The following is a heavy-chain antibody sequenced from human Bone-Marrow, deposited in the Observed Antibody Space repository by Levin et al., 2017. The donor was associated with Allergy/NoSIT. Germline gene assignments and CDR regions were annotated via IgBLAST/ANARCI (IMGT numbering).Heavy chain of an antibody. V-gene: IGHV6-1*01. CDR1: GASVSTNSAA. Sequence: PSETLSLTCAISGASVSTNSAAWNWIRQSPSRGLECLGRTYYRSKWYTHYAVSVKSRITIKQDTSKNEFSLHLTSVTPEDTAVYYCARDSVGFGYSSSWPFDYWGQGILVTVSS. CDR2: TYYRSKWYT. J-gene: IGHJ4*02. CDR3: ARDSVGFGYSSSWPFDY. D-gene: IGHD6-13*01.